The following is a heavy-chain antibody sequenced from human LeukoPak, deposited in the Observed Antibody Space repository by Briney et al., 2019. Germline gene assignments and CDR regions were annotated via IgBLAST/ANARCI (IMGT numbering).Heavy chain of an antibody. CDR2: ITSGGDT. V-gene: IGHV3-23*01. J-gene: IGHJ4*02. CDR3: AKLGGPPPPGDDY. Sequence: GGSLRLSCAASGFTFSSYAMSWVRQAPGKGLEWVSVITSGGDTYYADSVKGRFTISRDNSKNTLYVQMNSLRAEDTAVYYCAKLGGPPPPGDDYWGQGTLVTVSS. D-gene: IGHD3-16*01. CDR1: GFTFSSYA.